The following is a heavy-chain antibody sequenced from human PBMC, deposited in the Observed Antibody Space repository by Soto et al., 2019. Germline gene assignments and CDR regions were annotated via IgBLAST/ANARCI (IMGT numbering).Heavy chain of an antibody. CDR3: VRDRLATNYYFDY. Sequence: GGSLRFSCTASGFIFSDYYMGWIRQAPGKGLEWVSYIRSGGSIKYYSDSVRGRFIISRDNAKNSVFLQMDSLSVEDTAVYYCVRDRLATNYYFDYWGQGALVTVSS. D-gene: IGHD3-16*01. CDR2: IRSGGSIK. CDR1: GFIFSDYY. J-gene: IGHJ4*02. V-gene: IGHV3-11*01.